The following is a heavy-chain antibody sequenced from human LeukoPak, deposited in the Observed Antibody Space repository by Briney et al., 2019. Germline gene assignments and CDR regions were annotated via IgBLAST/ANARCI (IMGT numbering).Heavy chain of an antibody. CDR3: ARANYYDTSGFDY. V-gene: IGHV3-53*04. J-gene: IGHJ4*02. CDR1: GFTVSTNC. CDR2: IYSGGTT. D-gene: IGHD3-22*01. Sequence: GGSLRLSCAASGFTVSTNCMTWVRQAPGKGLEWVSTIYSGGTTYYADSVMGRFTISRHNSRNTLYLQMNSLRAEDTAVYYCARANYYDTSGFDYWGQGTLVTVSS.